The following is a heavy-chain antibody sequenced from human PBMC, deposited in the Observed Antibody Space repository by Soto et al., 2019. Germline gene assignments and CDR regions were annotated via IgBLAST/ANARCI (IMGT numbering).Heavy chain of an antibody. CDR2: IIPIFGTA. J-gene: IGHJ3*02. Sequence: SVKVSCKASGGTFSSYAISWVRQAPGQGLEWMGGIIPIFGTANCAQKFQGRVTITADESTSTAYMELSSLRSEDTAVYYCATSNSGYVDIVATITDAFDIWGQGTMVTVSS. V-gene: IGHV1-69*13. CDR3: ATSNSGYVDIVATITDAFDI. D-gene: IGHD5-12*01. CDR1: GGTFSSYA.